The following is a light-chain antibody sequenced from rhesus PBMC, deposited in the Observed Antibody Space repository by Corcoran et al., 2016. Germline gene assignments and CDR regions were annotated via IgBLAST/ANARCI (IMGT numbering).Light chain of an antibody. CDR2: GAS. CDR3: QKYSTSPFT. J-gene: IGKJ3*01. V-gene: IGKV3-53*01. CDR1: QSVSSA. Sequence: QVILTQSPATLSLSPGERATLSCRASQSVSSALAWYQQKPGQAPRLLIYGASSKATGIPDRFSGRGSETEFALTISSLEPEDFAIYYCQKYSTSPFTFGPGTKLDIK.